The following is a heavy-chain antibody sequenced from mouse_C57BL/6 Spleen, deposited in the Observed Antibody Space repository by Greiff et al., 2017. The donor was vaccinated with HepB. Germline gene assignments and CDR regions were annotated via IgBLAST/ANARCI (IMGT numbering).Heavy chain of an antibody. CDR1: GFTFSSYA. D-gene: IGHD1-2*01. J-gene: IGHJ4*01. V-gene: IGHV5-4*01. CDR2: ISDGGSYT. Sequence: EVKLVESGGGLVKPGGSLKLSCAASGFTFSSYAMSWVRQTPEKRLEWVATISDGGSYTYYPDNVKGRFTISRDNAKNNLYLQMSHLKSEDTAMYDCARDTLLRPPRMDDWGQGTSVTVSS. CDR3: ARDTLLRPPRMDD.